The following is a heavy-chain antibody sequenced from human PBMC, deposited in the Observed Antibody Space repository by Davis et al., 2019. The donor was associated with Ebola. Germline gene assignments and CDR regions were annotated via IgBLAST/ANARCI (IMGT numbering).Heavy chain of an antibody. Sequence: MPSETLSLTCAVYGGSFSGYYWSWIRQPPGKGLEWIGEINHSGSTNYNPSLKSRVTISVDTSKNQFYLKLSSVTAADTAVYYCASDGAVAGMGWFDPWGQGTLVTVSS. D-gene: IGHD6-19*01. V-gene: IGHV4-34*01. CDR1: GGSFSGYY. J-gene: IGHJ5*02. CDR3: ASDGAVAGMGWFDP. CDR2: INHSGST.